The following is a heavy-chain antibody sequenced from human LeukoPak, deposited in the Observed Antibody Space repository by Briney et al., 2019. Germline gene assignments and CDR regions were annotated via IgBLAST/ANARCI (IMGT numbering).Heavy chain of an antibody. CDR1: GFTFSSYA. CDR3: AKSSYGDYIYFDY. D-gene: IGHD4-17*01. J-gene: IGHJ4*02. CDR2: ISGSGGST. V-gene: IGHV3-23*01. Sequence: PGGSLRLSCAASGFTFSSYAMSWVRQAPGKGLEWVSAISGSGGSTYYADSVRGRFTISRDNSKNTLYLQMNSLRAEDTAVYYCAKSSYGDYIYFDYWGQGTLVTVSS.